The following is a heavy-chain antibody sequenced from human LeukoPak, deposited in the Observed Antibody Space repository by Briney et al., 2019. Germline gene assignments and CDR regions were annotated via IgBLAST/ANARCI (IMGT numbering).Heavy chain of an antibody. CDR2: INHSGRS. Sequence: SETLSLTCDVPGGSFSGYYWTWIRQPPGKGLEWIGEINHSGRSNYNPSLKSRVTISVDTSKNQFSLKLTSVTAADTAVYYCARSYNRVVLLYYWGQGTLVTVSS. V-gene: IGHV4-34*01. CDR1: GGSFSGYY. J-gene: IGHJ4*02. D-gene: IGHD3-10*01. CDR3: ARSYNRVVLLYY.